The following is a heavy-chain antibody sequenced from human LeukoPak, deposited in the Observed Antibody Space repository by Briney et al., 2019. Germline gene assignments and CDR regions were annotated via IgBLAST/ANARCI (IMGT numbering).Heavy chain of an antibody. CDR2: ISYDGSNK. Sequence: GGSLRLSCAASGFTFSSYGMHWVRQAPGKGLEWVAVISYDGSNKYYADSVKGRFTISRDNSKNTLYLQTNSLRAEDTAVYYCAKDSLRWGFGWGIFDYWGQGTLVTVSS. J-gene: IGHJ4*02. D-gene: IGHD3-10*01. V-gene: IGHV3-30*18. CDR3: AKDSLRWGFGWGIFDY. CDR1: GFTFSSYG.